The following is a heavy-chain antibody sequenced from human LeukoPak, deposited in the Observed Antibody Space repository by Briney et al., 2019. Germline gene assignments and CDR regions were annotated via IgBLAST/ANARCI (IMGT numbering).Heavy chain of an antibody. J-gene: IGHJ4*01. CDR1: GFTFSSYW. Sequence: GGSLRLSCGVSGFTFSSYWMNWVRQAPGKGLEWVASIKQDGGERSYVDSVKGRFTISRDNAKNSLYLQMSSLRAEDTAVYYCARDGTAAGLYFDLWGQGTLATVSS. D-gene: IGHD6-13*01. CDR3: ARDGTAAGLYFDL. CDR2: IKQDGGER. V-gene: IGHV3-7*01.